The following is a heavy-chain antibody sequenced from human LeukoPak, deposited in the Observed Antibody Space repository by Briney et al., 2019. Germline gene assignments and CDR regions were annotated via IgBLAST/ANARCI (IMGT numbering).Heavy chain of an antibody. CDR3: ARPGATYYFDY. D-gene: IGHD4/OR15-4a*01. Sequence: GRSLRLSCAASGFTFSSCAMHWVRQAPGKGLEWVAVISYDGSNKYYADSVKGRFTISRDNSKNTLYLQMNSLRAEDTAVYYCARPGATYYFDYWGQGTLVTVSS. V-gene: IGHV3-30-3*01. CDR2: ISYDGSNK. J-gene: IGHJ4*02. CDR1: GFTFSSCA.